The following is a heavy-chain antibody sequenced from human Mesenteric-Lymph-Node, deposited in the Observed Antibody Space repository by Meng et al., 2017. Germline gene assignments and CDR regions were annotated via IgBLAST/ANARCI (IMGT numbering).Heavy chain of an antibody. D-gene: IGHD6-13*01. CDR1: GASISSYY. V-gene: IGHV4-59*01. J-gene: IGHJ5*02. CDR2: IYYSGST. CDR3: ARGLKGAADGTRFDP. Sequence: SETLSPTCPVFGASISSYYWSWIRRLPGKGLEWIGYIYYSGSTNYSPSLKSRVTISLDTSKNQFSLRLSSVTAADTAVYYCARGLKGAADGTRFDPWGQGTLVTVSS.